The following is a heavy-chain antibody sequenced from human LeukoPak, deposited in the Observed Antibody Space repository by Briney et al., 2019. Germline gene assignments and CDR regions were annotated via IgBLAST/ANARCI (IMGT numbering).Heavy chain of an antibody. V-gene: IGHV4-31*03. CDR3: ARFALVGATFDY. D-gene: IGHD6-6*01. CDR2: IYYSGST. J-gene: IGHJ4*02. Sequence: SETLSLTCTASGGSISSSSYYWSWIRQHPGKGLEWIGYIYYSGSTYYNPSLKSRVTISVDTSKNQFSLKLSSVTAADTAVYYCARFALVGATFDYWGQGTLVTVSP. CDR1: GGSISSSSYY.